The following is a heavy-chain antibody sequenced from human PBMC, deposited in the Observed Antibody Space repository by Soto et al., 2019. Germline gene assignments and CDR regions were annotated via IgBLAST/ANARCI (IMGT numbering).Heavy chain of an antibody. CDR1: GGTFSSYA. CDR2: IISIFDTE. Sequence: QVQLVQSGAEVKKPGSSVKVSCKASGGTFSSYAISWVRQAPGQGLEWMGGIISIFDTEKYAQKFQGRVTIPADQSTSPDYSELSRLSTKDTAVYYCAKILGHSTTCYLNGLVVWGQGTAVIVS. J-gene: IGHJ6*02. D-gene: IGHD2-2*01. CDR3: AKILGHSTTCYLNGLVV. V-gene: IGHV1-69*01.